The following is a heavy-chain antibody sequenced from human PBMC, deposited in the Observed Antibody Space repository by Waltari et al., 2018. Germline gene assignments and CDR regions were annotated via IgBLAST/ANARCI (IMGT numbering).Heavy chain of an antibody. CDR3: ARSSTTVTTFG. CDR2: ISSGSIYM. V-gene: IGHV3-21*01. J-gene: IGHJ4*02. CDR1: GFTFSTYS. D-gene: IGHD4-17*01. Sequence: EVQLVASGGGLVKPGGSLRLSCAAFGFTFSTYSMNWVRQAPGKGLGWVSSISSGSIYMPYADSVKGRVTISRDNAKNSLYLQMNSLRAEDTAVYYCARSSTTVTTFGWGQGTLVTVSS.